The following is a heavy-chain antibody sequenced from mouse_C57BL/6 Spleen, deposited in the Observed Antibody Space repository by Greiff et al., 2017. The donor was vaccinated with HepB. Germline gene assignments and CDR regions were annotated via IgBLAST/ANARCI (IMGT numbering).Heavy chain of an antibody. D-gene: IGHD1-1*01. V-gene: IGHV1-82*01. CDR1: GYAFSSSW. J-gene: IGHJ3*01. CDR2: IYPGDGDT. CDR3: ARSAGSSFPFAY. Sequence: QVQLQQSGPELVKPGASVKISCKASGYAFSSSWMNWVKQRPGKGLEWIGRIYPGDGDTNYNGKFKGKATLTADKSSSTAYMQLSSLTSEDSAVYFCARSAGSSFPFAYWGQGTLVTVSA.